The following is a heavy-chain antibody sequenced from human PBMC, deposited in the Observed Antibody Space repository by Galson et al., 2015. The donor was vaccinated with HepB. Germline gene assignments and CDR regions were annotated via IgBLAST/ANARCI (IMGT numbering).Heavy chain of an antibody. J-gene: IGHJ6*02. V-gene: IGHV1-46*01. CDR3: VRDPRGELPDAGDYHYGLDV. Sequence: SVKVSCKASGYTFTNYYMHWVRQAPGQGLEWMGIINPSDGDTTYAQKFQGRLTVTKNTLSLQMSSLRPEDTAVYYCVRDPRGELPDAGDYHYGLDVWGQGTTVTVSS. CDR2: INPSDGDT. CDR1: GYTFTNYY. D-gene: IGHD1-26*01.